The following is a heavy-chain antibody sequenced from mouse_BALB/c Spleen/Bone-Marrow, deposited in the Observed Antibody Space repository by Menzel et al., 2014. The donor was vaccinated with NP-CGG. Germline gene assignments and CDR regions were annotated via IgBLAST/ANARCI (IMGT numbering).Heavy chain of an antibody. CDR3: ARGGISVDY. J-gene: IGHJ2*01. CDR2: IYPGDGDT. CDR1: GYVFSTYW. V-gene: IGHV1-80*01. Sequence: QVQLQQSGAELVRPGSSVKISCKSSGYVFSTYWINWVKQRPGQGLEWIGQIYPGDGDTDFNGKFKDKATLTADESSNTADMQLSSLTSEDSAVYFCARGGISVDYWGQGTTLTVSS.